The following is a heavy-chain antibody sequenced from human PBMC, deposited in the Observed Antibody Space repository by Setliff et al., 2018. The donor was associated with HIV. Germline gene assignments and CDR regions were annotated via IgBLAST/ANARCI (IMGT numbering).Heavy chain of an antibody. J-gene: IGHJ6*03. D-gene: IGHD3-3*01. CDR2: INWNGDTT. CDR3: AISNFWSGYMGKYYYYYMDV. V-gene: IGHV3-20*04. CDR1: GFSFEDYD. Sequence: GGSLRLSCAASGFSFEDYDMNWVRQTPGKGLEWVSGINWNGDTTRYADSVKGRFTISRDNAKNSLYLQMNSLRAEDTAVYYCAISNFWSGYMGKYYYYYMDVWGKGTTVTVSS.